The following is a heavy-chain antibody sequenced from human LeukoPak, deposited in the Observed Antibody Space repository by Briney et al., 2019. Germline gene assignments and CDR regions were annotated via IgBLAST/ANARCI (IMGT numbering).Heavy chain of an antibody. D-gene: IGHD2-21*02. CDR2: VYSSGRI. CDR1: GDSINNDNYY. Sequence: SETLSLTCTVSGDSINNDNYYWNWLRQPAGQTLEWIGRVYSSGRIDSSPSLKNRVTLSMDTSKNQFSLKLNSVTAADTAVYYCARECGGDCLDAFDIWGQGTMVTVSS. J-gene: IGHJ3*02. V-gene: IGHV4-61*02. CDR3: ARECGGDCLDAFDI.